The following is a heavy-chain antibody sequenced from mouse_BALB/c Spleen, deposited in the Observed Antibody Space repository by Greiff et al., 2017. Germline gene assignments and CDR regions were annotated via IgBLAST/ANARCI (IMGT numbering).Heavy chain of an antibody. Sequence: EVQGVESGGGLVQPGGSRKLSCAASGFTFSSFGMHWVRQAPEKGLEWVAYISSGSSTIYYADTVKGRFTISRDNPKNTLFLQMTSLRSEDTAMYYCARGGNYVGFAYWGQGTLVTVSA. D-gene: IGHD2-1*01. V-gene: IGHV5-17*02. CDR1: GFTFSSFG. CDR2: ISSGSSTI. J-gene: IGHJ3*01. CDR3: ARGGNYVGFAY.